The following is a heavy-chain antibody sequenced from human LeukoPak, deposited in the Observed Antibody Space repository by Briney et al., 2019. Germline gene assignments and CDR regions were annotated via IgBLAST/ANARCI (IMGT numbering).Heavy chain of an antibody. CDR2: INPNSGGT. D-gene: IGHD6-6*01. V-gene: IGHV1-2*02. Sequence: ASVKVSCKASGYTFTGYYMHWVRQAPGQGLEWMGWINPNSGGTNYAQKFQGRVTMTRDTSISTAYMELGRLRSDDTAVYYCARALYSSSSIYYYYYMDVWGKGTTVTVSS. J-gene: IGHJ6*03. CDR1: GYTFTGYY. CDR3: ARALYSSSSIYYYYYMDV.